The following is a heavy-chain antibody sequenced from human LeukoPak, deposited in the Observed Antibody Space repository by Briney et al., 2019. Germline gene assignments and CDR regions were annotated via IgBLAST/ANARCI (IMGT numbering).Heavy chain of an antibody. Sequence: PAGGSLRLSCAASGFTFSSYAMSWVRQAPGKGLEWVSAISGSGGSTYYADSVKGRFTISRDNSKNTLYLQMNSLRAEDTAVYYCAKSPGWYGAPHIEAYFDYWGQGTLVSVSS. CDR3: AKSPGWYGAPHIEAYFDY. D-gene: IGHD6-19*01. CDR2: ISGSGGST. J-gene: IGHJ4*02. CDR1: GFTFSSYA. V-gene: IGHV3-23*01.